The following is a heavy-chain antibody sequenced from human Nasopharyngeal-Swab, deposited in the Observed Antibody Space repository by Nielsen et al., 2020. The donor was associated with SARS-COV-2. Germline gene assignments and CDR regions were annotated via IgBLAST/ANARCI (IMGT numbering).Heavy chain of an antibody. J-gene: IGHJ4*02. CDR3: ARGPTYRL. D-gene: IGHD2/OR15-2a*01. Sequence: SETLSLTCAVYGGSFSGYCWSWIRQPPGKGLEWIGEINHSGSTNYNPSLKSRVTISVDTSKNQFSLKLSSVTAADTAVYYCARGPTYRLWGQGTLVTVSS. CDR1: GGSFSGYC. CDR2: INHSGST. V-gene: IGHV4-34*01.